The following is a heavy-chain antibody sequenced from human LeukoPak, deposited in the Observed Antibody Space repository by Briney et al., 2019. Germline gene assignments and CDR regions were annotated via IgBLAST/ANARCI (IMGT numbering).Heavy chain of an antibody. J-gene: IGHJ5*02. CDR1: GFTFGDYA. V-gene: IGHV3-49*04. CDR3: TRAQGDWFDP. Sequence: GGSLRLSCTASGFTFGDYAMSWVRQAPEKGLEWVGFIRSKAYGGTTEYAASVKGRFTISRDDSKSIAYLQMNSLKTEDTAVYYCTRAQGDWFDPWGQGTLVTVSS. CDR2: IRSKAYGGTT.